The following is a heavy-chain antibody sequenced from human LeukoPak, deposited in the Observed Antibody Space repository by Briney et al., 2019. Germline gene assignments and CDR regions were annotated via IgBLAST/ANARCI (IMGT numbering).Heavy chain of an antibody. CDR2: ITYSGST. J-gene: IGHJ5*02. D-gene: IGHD3-16*01. CDR3: ARVEKHSLDNWFDH. V-gene: IGHV4-39*01. CDR1: SGSISSTTYY. Sequence: PSETLSLTCTVSSGSISSTTYYWGWIRQPPGKGLEWIATITYSGSTYYNPSLKSRVTISVDTSKNQFSLKVTSLTAADTAVYYCARVEKHSLDNWFDHWGQGTLVTVSS.